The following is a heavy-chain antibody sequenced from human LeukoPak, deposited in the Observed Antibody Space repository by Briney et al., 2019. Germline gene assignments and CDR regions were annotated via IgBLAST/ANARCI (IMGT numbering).Heavy chain of an antibody. V-gene: IGHV3-21*01. CDR2: ISSSSSYI. D-gene: IGHD5-18*01. J-gene: IGHJ4*02. CDR3: AREQLWLGFDY. Sequence: GGSLRLSCAASGVTFSSYSMNWVRQAPGEGLEWVSSISSSSSYIYYADSVKGRFTISRDNAKNSLYLQMNSLRAEDTAVYYCAREQLWLGFDYWGQGTLVTVSS. CDR1: GVTFSSYS.